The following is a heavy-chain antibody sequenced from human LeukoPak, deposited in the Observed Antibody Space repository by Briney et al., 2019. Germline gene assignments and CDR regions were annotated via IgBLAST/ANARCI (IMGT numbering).Heavy chain of an antibody. V-gene: IGHV4-4*09. CDR1: GGSISSYY. Sequence: SETLSLTCTVSGGSISSYYWSWIRQPPGKGLEWIGYIYTSGSTNYNPSLKSQVTISVDTSKNQFSLKLSSVTAADTAVYYCAKNWGSGSDYLTHWGQGTLVTVSS. CDR2: IYTSGST. CDR3: AKNWGSGSDYLTH. D-gene: IGHD1-26*01. J-gene: IGHJ4*02.